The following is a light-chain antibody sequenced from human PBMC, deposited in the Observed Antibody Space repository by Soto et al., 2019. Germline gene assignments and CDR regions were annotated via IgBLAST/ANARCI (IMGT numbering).Light chain of an antibody. J-gene: IGKJ3*01. Sequence: DIVLTQSPGTLSLSPGDRATLSCRTSRFVSNYYVAWYQQRPGQAPRLLIYAASSRAPDIPDRFSGSGSGTDFTLTISRLEPEDFAIYYCQHYADSPPVFTFGPGTKVEI. CDR1: RFVSNYY. V-gene: IGKV3-20*01. CDR2: AAS. CDR3: QHYADSPPVFT.